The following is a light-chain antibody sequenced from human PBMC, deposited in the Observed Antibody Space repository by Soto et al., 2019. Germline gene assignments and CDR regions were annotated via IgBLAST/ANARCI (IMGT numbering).Light chain of an antibody. CDR2: AAS. Sequence: DIQLTQSPSSLSASVGDSVTITCRASPSINIYLNWYLQKPGKVPQLLIYAASTLQRGVPSRVRGSGSGTDFSLTISSLQPEDFATYYCQQSYSAPWAFGQGTKVEIK. V-gene: IGKV1-39*01. CDR3: QQSYSAPWA. J-gene: IGKJ1*01. CDR1: PSINIY.